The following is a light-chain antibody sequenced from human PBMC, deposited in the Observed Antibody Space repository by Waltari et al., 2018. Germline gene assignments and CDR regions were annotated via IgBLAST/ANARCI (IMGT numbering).Light chain of an antibody. V-gene: IGLV4-69*01. CDR3: QTWGTGGV. CDR2: VNSDGSH. CDR1: SGPSNYA. J-gene: IGLJ3*02. Sequence: QVVLTQAPSASASLGDSVRLTCTLSSGPSNYAIAWLQQPPEKGPRYLMKVNSDGSHSEGGDIPHRFSGSSSGAERYLIISNLQSEDEADYYCQTWGTGGVFGGGTKLTVL.